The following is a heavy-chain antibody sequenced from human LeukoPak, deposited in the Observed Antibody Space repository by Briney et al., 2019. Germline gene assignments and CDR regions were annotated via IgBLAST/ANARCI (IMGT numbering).Heavy chain of an antibody. J-gene: IGHJ3*02. D-gene: IGHD3-22*01. CDR1: GRTFSSYA. CDR3: AREGLTRDLVCSGYDAFDI. V-gene: IGHV1-69*04. CDR2: IIPILGIA. Sequence: GASVKVSCKASGRTFSSYAISWVRQAPGQGLEWMGRIIPILGIANYAQKFQGRVTITADKSTSTAYMGLSSLRSEDTAVYYCAREGLTRDLVCSGYDAFDIWGQGTMVTVSS.